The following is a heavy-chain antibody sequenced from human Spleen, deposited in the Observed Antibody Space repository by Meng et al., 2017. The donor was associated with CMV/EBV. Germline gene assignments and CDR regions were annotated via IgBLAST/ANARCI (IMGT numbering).Heavy chain of an antibody. J-gene: IGHJ4*02. CDR2: VGAENCAT. Sequence: QIQVVQSGPEWRRPGTPGKVSCKASGDEFDLYGITWVRPAPGQGLEWVGWVGAENCATNYGQKFQGRVTVTTDTFTKTAYMEMRSLRSDDSAIYYCARAGAAVTTNFDFWGQGTLVTVSS. CDR3: ARAGAAVTTNFDF. D-gene: IGHD4-17*01. CDR1: GDEFDLYG. V-gene: IGHV1-18*01.